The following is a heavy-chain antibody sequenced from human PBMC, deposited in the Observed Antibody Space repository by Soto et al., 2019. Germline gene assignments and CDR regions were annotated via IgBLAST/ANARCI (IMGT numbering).Heavy chain of an antibody. CDR3: ARGHHIPGSNSGYRSDAFDI. CDR2: IYTSGST. D-gene: IGHD5-12*01. J-gene: IGHJ3*02. V-gene: IGHV4-4*07. Sequence: QVQLQESGPGLVKPSETLSLTCTVSGGSISSYYWSWIRQPAGKGLEWIGRIYTSGSTNYNPSLKSRVTMSVDTSKNQFSLKLSSVTAADTAVYYCARGHHIPGSNSGYRSDAFDIWGQGTMVTVSS. CDR1: GGSISSYY.